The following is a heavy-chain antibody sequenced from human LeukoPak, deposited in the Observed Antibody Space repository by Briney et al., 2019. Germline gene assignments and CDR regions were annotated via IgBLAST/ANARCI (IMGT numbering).Heavy chain of an antibody. CDR3: AREYYDSSGPFDY. CDR2: FDPEDGET. J-gene: IGHJ4*02. D-gene: IGHD3-22*01. V-gene: IGHV1-24*01. CDR1: GYTLTELS. Sequence: GASVKVSCKVSGYTLTELSMHWVRQAPGKGLEWMGGFDPEDGETIYAQKFQGRVTITADKSTSTAYMELSSLRSEDTAVYYCAREYYDSSGPFDYWGQGTLVTVSS.